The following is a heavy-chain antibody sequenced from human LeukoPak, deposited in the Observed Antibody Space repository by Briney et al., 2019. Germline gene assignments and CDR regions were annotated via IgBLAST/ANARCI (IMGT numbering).Heavy chain of an antibody. CDR3: ARESMVRGGKQNWFDP. D-gene: IGHD3-10*01. CDR1: GGSISSGSYY. Sequence: SETLSLTCSVSGGSISSGSYYWSWIRQPAGKGLEWIGRTYTSGSTNYNPSLKSRVTISVDTSKNLFSLKLSSVTAADTAVYYCARESMVRGGKQNWFDPWGQGTLVTVSS. CDR2: TYTSGST. J-gene: IGHJ5*02. V-gene: IGHV4-61*02.